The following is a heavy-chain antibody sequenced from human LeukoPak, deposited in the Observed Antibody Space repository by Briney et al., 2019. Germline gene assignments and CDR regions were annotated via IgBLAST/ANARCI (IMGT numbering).Heavy chain of an antibody. J-gene: IGHJ6*02. V-gene: IGHV4-34*01. Sequence: PSETLSLTCAVYGGSFSDYFWGWIRQPPGKGLEWIGEINHSGRTYYNPSLKSRVTISVDTSKNQFSLNLSSVAAADTAVYYCARDVVVVPAAIHYGMDVWGQGTTVTVSS. D-gene: IGHD2-2*01. CDR3: ARDVVVVPAAIHYGMDV. CDR1: GGSFSDYF. CDR2: INHSGRT.